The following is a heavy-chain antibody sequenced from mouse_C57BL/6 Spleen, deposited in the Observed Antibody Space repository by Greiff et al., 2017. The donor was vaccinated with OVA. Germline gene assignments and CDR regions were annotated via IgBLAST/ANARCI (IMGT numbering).Heavy chain of an antibody. CDR3: ARWVVAY. Sequence: VQLQQSGPELVKPGASVKISCKASGYTFTDYYMNWVKQSHGKSLEWIGDINPNNGGTSYNQKFKGKAALTVDKSSSTAYMELRSLTSEDSAVYYCARWVVAYWGQGTLVTVSA. V-gene: IGHV1-26*01. CDR2: INPNNGGT. J-gene: IGHJ3*01. CDR1: GYTFTDYY.